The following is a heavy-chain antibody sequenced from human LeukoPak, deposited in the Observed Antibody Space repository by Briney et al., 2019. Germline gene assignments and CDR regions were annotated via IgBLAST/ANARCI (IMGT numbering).Heavy chain of an antibody. CDR3: GRIYCSSTSCYDHWDAFDI. J-gene: IGHJ3*02. V-gene: IGHV4-59*01. CDR2: IYYSGST. D-gene: IGHD2-2*01. Sequence: SETLSLTCTVSGGSISSYYWSWIRQPPGKGLEWIGYIYYSGSTNYNPSLKSRVTISVDTSKNQFSLKLSSVTAADTAVYYCGRIYCSSTSCYDHWDAFDIWGQGTRSPSLQ. CDR1: GGSISSYY.